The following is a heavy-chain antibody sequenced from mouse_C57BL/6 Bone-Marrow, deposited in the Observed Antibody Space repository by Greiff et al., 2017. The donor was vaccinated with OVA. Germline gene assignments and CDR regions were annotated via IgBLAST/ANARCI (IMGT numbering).Heavy chain of an antibody. CDR3: ARERGLLEYAMDD. CDR1: GFTFSSYA. J-gene: IGHJ4*01. Sequence: EVLLVESGGGLVKPGGSLKLSCAASGFTFSSYAMSWVRQTPEQRLEWVATISDGGSYTYYPQNVKGRFTISRDNAKNTLYLQMSHLKSEDTAMYYCARERGLLEYAMDDWGQGTSVTVSS. CDR2: ISDGGSYT. V-gene: IGHV5-4*01. D-gene: IGHD1-1*01.